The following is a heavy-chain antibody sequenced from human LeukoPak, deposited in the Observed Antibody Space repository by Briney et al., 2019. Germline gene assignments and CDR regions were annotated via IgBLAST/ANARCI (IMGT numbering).Heavy chain of an antibody. D-gene: IGHD5-12*01. CDR3: ARDWALRRGYGMDV. CDR2: IYYSGST. Sequence: PSETLSLTCTVSGGSISSYYWSWTRQPPGKGLEWIGYIYYSGSTNYNPSLKSRVTISVDTSKNQFSLKLSSVTAADTAVYYCARDWALRRGYGMDVWGQGTAVTVSS. J-gene: IGHJ6*02. V-gene: IGHV4-59*01. CDR1: GGSISSYY.